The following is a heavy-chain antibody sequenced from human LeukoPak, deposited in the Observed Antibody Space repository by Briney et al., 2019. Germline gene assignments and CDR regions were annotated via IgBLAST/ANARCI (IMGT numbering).Heavy chain of an antibody. CDR2: IYDSGST. Sequence: SETLSLTCTVSGGSIRSSYYYWGWIRQPPGKGLEWIGSIYDSGSTYYNPSLKSRVTISVDTSKNQFSLKLNSATAADTAVYYCQSRYLEWLLEYWGQGTLVTVSS. CDR3: QSRYLEWLLEY. CDR1: GGSIRSSYYY. V-gene: IGHV4-39*01. D-gene: IGHD3-3*01. J-gene: IGHJ4*02.